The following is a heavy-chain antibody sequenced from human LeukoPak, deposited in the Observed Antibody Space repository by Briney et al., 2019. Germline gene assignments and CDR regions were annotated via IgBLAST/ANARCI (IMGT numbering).Heavy chain of an antibody. Sequence: GGSLSLTCAASGFTISDNYMSWVRQAPGKGLEWVSVIYSGGSTYYADSVKGRFTISRDNSKNTLYLQMNSLRAEDTAVYYCARDFMATITDSWGQGNLVSVSS. J-gene: IGHJ4*02. CDR2: IYSGGST. CDR1: GFTISDNY. V-gene: IGHV3-66*01. CDR3: ARDFMATITDS. D-gene: IGHD5-24*01.